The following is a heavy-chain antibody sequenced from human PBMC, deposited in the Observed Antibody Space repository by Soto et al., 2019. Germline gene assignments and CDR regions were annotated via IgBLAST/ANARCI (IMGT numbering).Heavy chain of an antibody. Sequence: ASVKVSCKASGYTFTSYYMHWVRQAPGQGLEWMGIINPSGGSTSYAQKFQGRVTMTRDTSTSTVYMELSSLRSEDTAVYYCARDGAYCGGDCYSTTPNYYYGMDVWGQGTTVTVSS. V-gene: IGHV1-46*01. D-gene: IGHD2-21*02. CDR1: GYTFTSYY. J-gene: IGHJ6*02. CDR3: ARDGAYCGGDCYSTTPNYYYGMDV. CDR2: INPSGGST.